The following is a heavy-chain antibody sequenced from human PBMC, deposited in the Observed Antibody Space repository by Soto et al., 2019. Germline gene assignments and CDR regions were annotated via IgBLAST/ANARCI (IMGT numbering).Heavy chain of an antibody. CDR1: GGSISGYY. Sequence: SETLSLTCPVSGGSISGYYLSWIRQPPGKGLEWIGYIYYGGSTNYNPSLKSRVTISVDMSKSQFSLKLSSLTAADTAVYYCARKYCSSTRCYQYFDYWGQGTLVTVSS. D-gene: IGHD2-2*01. V-gene: IGHV4-59*08. CDR2: IYYGGST. J-gene: IGHJ4*02. CDR3: ARKYCSSTRCYQYFDY.